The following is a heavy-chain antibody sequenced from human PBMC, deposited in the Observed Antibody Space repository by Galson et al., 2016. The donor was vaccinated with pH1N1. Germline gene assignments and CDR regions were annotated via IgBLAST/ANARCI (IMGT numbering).Heavy chain of an antibody. CDR2: IYYTGSS. Sequence: TLSLTCTVSGGSISSDASYWSWIRQHPGKGLEWIGYIYYTGSSYYNPSLKSRVSISLDTSKNRFSLELSSVTAADTAVYYCARRFSEFLEGLPADAFDIGGQGTMVTVSS. CDR1: GGSISSDASY. V-gene: IGHV4-31*03. CDR3: ARRFSEFLEGLPADAFDI. D-gene: IGHD3-10*01. J-gene: IGHJ3*02.